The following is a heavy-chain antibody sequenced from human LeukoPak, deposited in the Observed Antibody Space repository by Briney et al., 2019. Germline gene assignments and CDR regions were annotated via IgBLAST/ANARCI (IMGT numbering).Heavy chain of an antibody. J-gene: IGHJ4*02. V-gene: IGHV4-39*07. CDR2: IYYSGST. CDR3: ARVLRRVFDY. CDR1: GGSISSSSYY. Sequence: SETLSLTCTVSGGSISSSSYYWGWIRQPPGKGLEWIGSIYYSGSTYYNPSLKSRVTISVDTSKNQFSLKLSSVTAADTAVYYCARVLRRVFDYWGQGTLVTVSS.